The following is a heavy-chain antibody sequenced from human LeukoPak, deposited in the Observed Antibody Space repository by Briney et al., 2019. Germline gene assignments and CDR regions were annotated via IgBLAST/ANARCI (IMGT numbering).Heavy chain of an antibody. CDR2: ISGSGGST. CDR1: GFTFSSYA. D-gene: IGHD6-13*01. CDR3: AKTKGYPYYFDY. J-gene: IGHJ4*02. Sequence: GGSLRLSCVASGFTFSSYAVTWVRQAPGKGLEWVSAISGSGGSTYYADSVKGWFTISRDNSKNTLYLQMNSLRAEDTAVYSCAKTKGYPYYFDYWGQGILVTVSS. V-gene: IGHV3-23*01.